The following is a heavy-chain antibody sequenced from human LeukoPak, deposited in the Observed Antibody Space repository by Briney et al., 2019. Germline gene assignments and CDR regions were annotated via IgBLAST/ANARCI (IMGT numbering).Heavy chain of an antibody. Sequence: ASVKVSCKASGYTFTSYDINWVRQATGQGLEWMGWMNPNSGNTGYAQKFQGRVTMTRSTSISTAYMELSSLRSEDTAVYYCARVVRQWLVTIDYWGQGTLVTVSS. CDR2: MNPNSGNT. V-gene: IGHV1-8*01. CDR1: GYTFTSYD. CDR3: ARVVRQWLVTIDY. D-gene: IGHD6-19*01. J-gene: IGHJ4*02.